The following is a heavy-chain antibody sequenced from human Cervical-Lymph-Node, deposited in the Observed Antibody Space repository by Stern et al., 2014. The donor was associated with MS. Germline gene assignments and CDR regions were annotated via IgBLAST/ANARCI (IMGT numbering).Heavy chain of an antibody. CDR3: AREQGHWFDP. CDR1: GGTSSNFV. Sequence: QLVESGAEVKKPASSVKVSCKASGGTSSNFVISWLRQAPGQGLEWVGGIIPVFDTANYAQKFQGRVTITADRSTSTVYLELIGLRSEDTAVYYCAREQGHWFDPWGQGTLVTVSS. V-gene: IGHV1-69*06. CDR2: IIPVFDTA. J-gene: IGHJ5*02.